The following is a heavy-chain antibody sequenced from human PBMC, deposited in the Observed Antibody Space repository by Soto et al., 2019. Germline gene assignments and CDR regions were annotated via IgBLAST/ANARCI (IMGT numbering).Heavy chain of an antibody. V-gene: IGHV4-34*01. CDR2: INHSGST. CDR1: GGSFSGYY. J-gene: IGHJ5*02. D-gene: IGHD2-2*01. Sequence: QVLLQQWGAGLLKPSETLSLTCAVYGGSFSGYYWSWIRQPPGKGLEWIGEINHSGSTNYNPSLKSRVTISVDTSKNQFSLKLSSVTAADTAVYYCARGEIVVVPAATNWFDPWGQGTLVTVSS. CDR3: ARGEIVVVPAATNWFDP.